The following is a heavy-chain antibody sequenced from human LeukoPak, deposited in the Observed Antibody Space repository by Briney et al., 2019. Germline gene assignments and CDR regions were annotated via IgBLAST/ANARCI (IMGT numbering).Heavy chain of an antibody. V-gene: IGHV3-23*01. CDR3: AKDRAVAGKGWFDP. D-gene: IGHD6-19*01. CDR2: IFGTGVST. J-gene: IGHJ5*02. CDR1: GFTFSSYA. Sequence: PGGSLRLSCAASGFTFSSYAMSWVRQAPGKGLEWVAAIFGTGVSTYYAGSVKGRFTISRDNSKNTLYLQMNSLRAEDTAVYYCAKDRAVAGKGWFDPWGQGTLVTVSS.